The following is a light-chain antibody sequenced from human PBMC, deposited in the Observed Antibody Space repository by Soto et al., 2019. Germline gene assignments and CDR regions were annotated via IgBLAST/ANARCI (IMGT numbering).Light chain of an antibody. CDR1: SSNFGSGYD. J-gene: IGLJ2*01. CDR3: QSYDSSLSRRV. V-gene: IGLV1-40*01. CDR2: DNA. Sequence: QSVLTQPPSVSGAPGQRVTISCTGSSSNFGSGYDVHWYQQLPGTAPKLLIYDNANRPSGVPDRFSGSKSGTSASLAITGLLAEDEADYYCQSYDSSLSRRVFGGGTKVTVL.